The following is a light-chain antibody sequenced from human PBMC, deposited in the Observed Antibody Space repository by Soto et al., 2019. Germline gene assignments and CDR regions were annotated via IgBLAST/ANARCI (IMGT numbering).Light chain of an antibody. CDR2: LNSDGSH. J-gene: IGLJ2*01. V-gene: IGLV4-69*01. Sequence: QPVLTQSPSASASLGASVKITCTLSSGHSNYAIAWHQQQPEKGPRYLMVLNSDGSHSKGDGIPDRFSGSNSGAERYLTISSLQSDDEADYYCQTWGTDIVVFGGGTKLTVL. CDR1: SGHSNYA. CDR3: QTWGTDIVV.